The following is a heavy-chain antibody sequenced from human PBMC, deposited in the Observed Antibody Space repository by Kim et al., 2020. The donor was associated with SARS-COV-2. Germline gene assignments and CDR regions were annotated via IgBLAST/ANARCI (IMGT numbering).Heavy chain of an antibody. Sequence: NPSIKSRVTISVDTSKNQFSLKLSSVTAADTAVYYCARGSARQYYYGMDVWGQGTTVTVSS. D-gene: IGHD6-6*01. J-gene: IGHJ6*02. V-gene: IGHV4-31*02. CDR3: ARGSARQYYYGMDV.